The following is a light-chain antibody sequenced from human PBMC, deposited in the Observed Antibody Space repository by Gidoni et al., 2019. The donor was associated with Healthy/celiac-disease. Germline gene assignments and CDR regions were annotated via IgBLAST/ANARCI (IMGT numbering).Light chain of an antibody. CDR2: EVS. Sequence: QSALTQPASVSGSPGQSITISCTGTSSDVCGYNYVSWYQQHPGKAPKLMIYEVSNRPSGVSNLFSGSKSGNTASLTISGLQAEDEADYYCSSYTSSSTVFGGGTKLTVL. CDR1: SSDVCGYNY. V-gene: IGLV2-14*01. J-gene: IGLJ2*01. CDR3: SSYTSSSTV.